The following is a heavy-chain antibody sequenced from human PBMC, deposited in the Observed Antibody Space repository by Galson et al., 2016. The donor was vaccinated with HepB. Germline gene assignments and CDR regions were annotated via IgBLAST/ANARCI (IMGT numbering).Heavy chain of an antibody. CDR3: ARGHDYVWGSYRPY. Sequence: SLRLSCAASGFTFSNYDMNWVRQAPGKGLEWVSYISSSGSTIYYADSVKGRFSISRDNAENSLNLQMSSLRAEDTALYYCARGHDYVWGSYRPYWGQGTLVTVSS. D-gene: IGHD3-16*02. CDR2: ISSSGSTI. J-gene: IGHJ4*02. V-gene: IGHV3-48*03. CDR1: GFTFSNYD.